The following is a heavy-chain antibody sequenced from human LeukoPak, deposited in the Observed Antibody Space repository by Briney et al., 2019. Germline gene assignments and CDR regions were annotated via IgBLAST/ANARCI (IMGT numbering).Heavy chain of an antibody. D-gene: IGHD6-13*01. CDR2: IRYDGSNK. CDR1: GFTFSSYG. Sequence: QSGGSLRLSCAASGFTFSSYGMHWVRQAPGKGLEWVAFIRYDGSNKYYADSVKGRFTISRDNSKNTLYLQMNSLRAEDTAVYYCAKEGYSSSWLRTYYYYMDVWGKGTTVTISS. J-gene: IGHJ6*03. V-gene: IGHV3-30*02. CDR3: AKEGYSSSWLRTYYYYMDV.